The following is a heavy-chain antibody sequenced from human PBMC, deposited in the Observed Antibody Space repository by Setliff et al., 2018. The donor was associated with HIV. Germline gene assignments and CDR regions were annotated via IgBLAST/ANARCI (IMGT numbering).Heavy chain of an antibody. D-gene: IGHD3-16*01. Sequence: GASVKVSCKASGDTFSRSTYTWVRRAPGQGLDWMGGIIPVLGITNYAQKFQGRVILTADESTSTRYMELTSLTFEDTAVYYCAKEVGGSYALGSKVLDSWGQGTLVTVSS. CDR2: IIPVLGIT. J-gene: IGHJ4*02. CDR3: AKEVGGSYALGSKVLDS. CDR1: GDTFSRST. V-gene: IGHV1-69*10.